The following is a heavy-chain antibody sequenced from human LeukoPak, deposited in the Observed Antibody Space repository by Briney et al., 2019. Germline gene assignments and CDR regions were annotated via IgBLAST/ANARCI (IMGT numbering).Heavy chain of an antibody. CDR1: GASMTTYY. V-gene: IGHV4-59*01. J-gene: IGHJ5*02. CDR2: IYSSGST. D-gene: IGHD2-15*01. Sequence: SETLSLTCTVSGASMTTYYWSWIRQPPGKGLEWVAYIYSSGSTNYNPSLKSRVTISVDTSKNQFSLKLSSVTAADTAVYYCARDRQVVAANGWFDPWGQGTLVTVSS. CDR3: ARDRQVVAANGWFDP.